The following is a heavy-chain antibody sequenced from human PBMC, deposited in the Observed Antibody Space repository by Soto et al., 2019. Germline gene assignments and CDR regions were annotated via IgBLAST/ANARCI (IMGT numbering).Heavy chain of an antibody. Sequence: QVQLVQSGAEVKKPGASVKVSCKTSGYIFTSRYMHWVRQAPGQGLEWMAIINPSGGDTIYAQGFPGRVTVTSDTSTNTGYMELGALRFEETAVYFCARGRGGTDWENEGLGFWSPGTKVTVSS. CDR1: GYIFTSRY. CDR3: ARGRGGTDWENEGLGF. J-gene: IGHJ3*01. V-gene: IGHV1-46*01. CDR2: INPSGGDT. D-gene: IGHD1-1*01.